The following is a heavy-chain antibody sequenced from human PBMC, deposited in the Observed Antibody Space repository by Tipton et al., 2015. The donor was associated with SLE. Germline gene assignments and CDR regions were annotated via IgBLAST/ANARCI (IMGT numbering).Heavy chain of an antibody. D-gene: IGHD1-14*01. Sequence: TLSLTCTVSGGSISSYYWSWIRQPAGKGLEWIGRIYTSGSTNYNPSLKSRVTISGDTSKNHFSLKLSSMTAADTAVYYCAGGWGNQVFDYWGQGTLVTVSS. CDR2: IYTSGST. J-gene: IGHJ4*02. CDR3: AGGWGNQVFDY. CDR1: GGSISSYY. V-gene: IGHV4-4*07.